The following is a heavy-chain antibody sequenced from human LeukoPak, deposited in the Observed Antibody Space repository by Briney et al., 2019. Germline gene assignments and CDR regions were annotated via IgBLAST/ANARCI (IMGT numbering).Heavy chain of an antibody. CDR1: GGSFSGYY. CDR2: INHSGST. J-gene: IGHJ3*02. D-gene: IGHD4-17*01. Sequence: SETLSLTCAVYGGSFSGYYWSWIRQPPGKGLEWIGEINHSGSTNYNPSLKNRVTISVDTSKNQFSLKLSSVTAADTAVYYCARGDYGKAFDIWGQGTMVTVSS. CDR3: ARGDYGKAFDI. V-gene: IGHV4-34*01.